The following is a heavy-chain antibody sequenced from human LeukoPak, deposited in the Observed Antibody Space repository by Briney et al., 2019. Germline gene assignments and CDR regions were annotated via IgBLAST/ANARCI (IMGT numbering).Heavy chain of an antibody. V-gene: IGHV5-51*01. CDR2: TYPGDSDT. D-gene: IGHD2-15*01. CDR3: ARQSEDCSGGSCYGDWFDP. Sequence: GESLKISCKGSGYSFTSYWIGWARQMPGKGLEWMGITYPGDSDTRYSPSFQGQVTISADKSISTAYLQWSSLKASDTAMYYCARQSEDCSGGSCYGDWFDPWGQGTLVTVSS. CDR1: GYSFTSYW. J-gene: IGHJ5*02.